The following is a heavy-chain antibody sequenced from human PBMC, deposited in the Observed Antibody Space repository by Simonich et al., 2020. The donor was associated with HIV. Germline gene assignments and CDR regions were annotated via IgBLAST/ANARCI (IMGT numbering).Heavy chain of an antibody. CDR3: ARVIWGSIGPLGL. J-gene: IGHJ2*01. CDR1: GFTFSDYY. D-gene: IGHD7-27*01. Sequence: QVQLVESGGGLVKPGGSLRLSCAASGFTFSDYYMSWIRQAPGKRLRWVTDISNRRSYTNYADSVKGRFTTSRDNAKNSLYLQMNSLRAEDTAVYYCARVIWGSIGPLGLWGRGTLVTVSS. CDR2: ISNRRSYT. V-gene: IGHV3-11*05.